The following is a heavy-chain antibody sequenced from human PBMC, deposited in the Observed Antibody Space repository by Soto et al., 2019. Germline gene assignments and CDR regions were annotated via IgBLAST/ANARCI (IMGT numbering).Heavy chain of an antibody. CDR2: MNPNSGNT. CDR1: GYTFTSYD. V-gene: IGHV1-8*01. D-gene: IGHD3-3*01. Sequence: ASVKVSCKASGYTFTSYDINWGRQATGQGLEWMGWMNPNSGNTGYVQKFQGRVTMTRNTSISTAYMELSSLRSEDTAVYYCARVGYDFWSGYHRGHWFDPWGQGTLVTVSS. J-gene: IGHJ5*02. CDR3: ARVGYDFWSGYHRGHWFDP.